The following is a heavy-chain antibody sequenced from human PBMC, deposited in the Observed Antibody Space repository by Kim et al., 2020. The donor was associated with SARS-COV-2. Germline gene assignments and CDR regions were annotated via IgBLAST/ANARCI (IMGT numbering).Heavy chain of an antibody. Sequence: AVSVKSRITINPDTSKNQFSLQLNSVTPEDTAVYYCARGPYSSGRNWFDPWGQGTLVTVSS. V-gene: IGHV6-1*01. CDR3: ARGPYSSGRNWFDP. J-gene: IGHJ5*02. D-gene: IGHD3-10*01.